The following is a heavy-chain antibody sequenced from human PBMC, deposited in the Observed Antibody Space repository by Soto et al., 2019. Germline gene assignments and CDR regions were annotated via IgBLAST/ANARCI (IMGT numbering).Heavy chain of an antibody. D-gene: IGHD2-21*02. CDR2: IYYSGST. Sequence: TSETLSLTCTVSGGSISSYYWSWIRQPPGKGLEWIGYIYYSGSTNYNPSLKSRVTISVDTSKNQFSLKLSSVTAADTAVYYCAREPRAYCGGDCYETWGQGTLVTVSS. CDR3: AREPRAYCGGDCYET. CDR1: GGSISSYY. V-gene: IGHV4-59*01. J-gene: IGHJ4*02.